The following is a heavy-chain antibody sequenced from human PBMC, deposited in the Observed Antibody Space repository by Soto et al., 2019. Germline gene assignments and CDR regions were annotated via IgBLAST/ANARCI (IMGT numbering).Heavy chain of an antibody. V-gene: IGHV1-24*01. D-gene: IGHD2-21*02. Sequence: GASVKVSCKVSGYTLTELSMHWVRQAPGKGLEWMGGFDPEDGETIYAQKFQGRVTMTEDTSTDTAYMELSSLRSEDTAVYYCATGPYCGGDCYSSDYWGQGTLVTVSS. CDR2: FDPEDGET. CDR3: ATGPYCGGDCYSSDY. CDR1: GYTLTELS. J-gene: IGHJ4*02.